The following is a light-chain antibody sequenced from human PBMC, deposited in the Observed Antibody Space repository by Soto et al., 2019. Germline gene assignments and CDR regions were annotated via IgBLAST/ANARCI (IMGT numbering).Light chain of an antibody. V-gene: IGKV3-20*01. Sequence: EIGLTQSPGTRSLSPWERATVSCRASQSVSSSYLAWYQQKPGQAPMLLIYGASSRATGIPDRFSGSGYGTDFTLTISRLETEDFAVYYRQHYCSSPRMYTVGQGTKLAIK. CDR2: GAS. CDR3: QHYCSSPRMYT. CDR1: QSVSSSY. J-gene: IGKJ2*01.